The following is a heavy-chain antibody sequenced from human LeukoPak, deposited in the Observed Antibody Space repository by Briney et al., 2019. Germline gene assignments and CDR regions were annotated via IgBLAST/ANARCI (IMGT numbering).Heavy chain of an antibody. V-gene: IGHV1-69*05. D-gene: IGHD5-18*01. CDR3: ARDAEGYSYGYSLDY. Sequence: ASVKVSCKASGGTFSSYAISWVRQAPGQGLEWRGGIIPIFGTANYAQKFQGRVTITTDESTSTAYMELSSLRSEDTAVYYCARDAEGYSYGYSLDYWGQGTLVTVSS. CDR1: GGTFSSYA. CDR2: IIPIFGTA. J-gene: IGHJ4*02.